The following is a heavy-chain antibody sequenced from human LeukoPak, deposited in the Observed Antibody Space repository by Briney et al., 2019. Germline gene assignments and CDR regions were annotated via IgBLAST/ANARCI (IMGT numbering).Heavy chain of an antibody. CDR1: GGSFSGYY. Sequence: KPSETLSLTCAVYGGSFSGYYWSWIRQPPGKGLEWIGEINHSGSTNYNPSLKSRVAISVDTSKNQFSLKLSSVTAADTAVYYCARVSYTLLDYWGQGTLVTVSS. V-gene: IGHV4-34*01. CDR2: INHSGST. J-gene: IGHJ4*02. D-gene: IGHD1-26*01. CDR3: ARVSYTLLDY.